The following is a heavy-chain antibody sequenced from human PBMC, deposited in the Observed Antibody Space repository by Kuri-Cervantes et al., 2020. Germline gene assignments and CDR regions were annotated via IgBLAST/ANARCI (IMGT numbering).Heavy chain of an antibody. CDR2: IHSDGRKN. J-gene: IGHJ5*02. CDR3: AKTGTSPYSSSWWGFGRDWFDP. CDR1: GFTFSSFG. D-gene: IGHD6-6*01. Sequence: GGSLRLSCAASGFTFSSFGMHWVRQAPGRGLEWVAFIHSDGRKNYSTDSVEGRFIVSRDNSKNTVYLQMNSLRAEDTAVYYCAKTGTSPYSSSWWGFGRDWFDPWGQGTLVTVSS. V-gene: IGHV3-30*02.